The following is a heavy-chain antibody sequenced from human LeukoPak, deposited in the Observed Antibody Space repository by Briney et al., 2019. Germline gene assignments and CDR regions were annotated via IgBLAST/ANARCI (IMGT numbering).Heavy chain of an antibody. CDR3: ARGFGYGLDI. CDR2: TYYRSKWFN. J-gene: IGHJ3*02. D-gene: IGHD3-10*01. Sequence: SQTLSLTCAISGDSVSSNSAAWNWIRQSPSRGLEWLGRTYYRSKWFNGYAVSVKSRITVNPDTSKNQFSLQLSSVTPEDTAVYFCARGFGYGLDIWGQGTMVTVSS. CDR1: GDSVSSNSAA. V-gene: IGHV6-1*01.